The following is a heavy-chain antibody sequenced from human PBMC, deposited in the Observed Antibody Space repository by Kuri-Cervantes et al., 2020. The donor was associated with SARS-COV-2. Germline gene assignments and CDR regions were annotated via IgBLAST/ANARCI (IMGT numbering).Heavy chain of an antibody. CDR3: ARQYPAARRWGDFDY. J-gene: IGHJ4*02. D-gene: IGHD6-6*01. CDR1: GGSISSYY. CDR2: IYTSGST. Sequence: GSLRLSCTVSGGSISSYYWSWIRQPAGKGLEWIGRIYTSGSTNYNPSLKSRVTMSVDTSKNQFSLKLSSVTAADTAVYYCARQYPAARRWGDFDYWGQGTLVTVSS. V-gene: IGHV4-4*07.